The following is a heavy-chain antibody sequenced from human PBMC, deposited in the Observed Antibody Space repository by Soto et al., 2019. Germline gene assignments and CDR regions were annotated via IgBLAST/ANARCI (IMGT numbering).Heavy chain of an antibody. Sequence: ASVKVSCKVSGYTLTDLSMHWVRQAPGKGLEWMGGFDPEDGETIYAQKFQGRVTMTEDTSTDTAYMELSSLRSEDTAVYYCATRLGYCSSTSCYHYFDYWGQGTLVTVSS. D-gene: IGHD2-2*01. CDR1: GYTLTDLS. CDR2: FDPEDGET. J-gene: IGHJ4*02. CDR3: ATRLGYCSSTSCYHYFDY. V-gene: IGHV1-24*01.